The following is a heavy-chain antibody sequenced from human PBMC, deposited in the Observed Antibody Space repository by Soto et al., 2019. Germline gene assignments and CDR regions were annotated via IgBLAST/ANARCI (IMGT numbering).Heavy chain of an antibody. CDR2: IYPGDSDT. Sequence: GESLKISCKGSGYSFTSYWISWVRQMPGKGLEWMGIIYPGDSDTRYSPSFQGQVTISADKSISTAYLQWSSLKASDTAMYYCARSGGPRYCSGGSCPLGRPLSTWFDPWGQGTLVTVSS. V-gene: IGHV5-51*01. CDR3: ARSGGPRYCSGGSCPLGRPLSTWFDP. D-gene: IGHD2-15*01. J-gene: IGHJ5*02. CDR1: GYSFTSYW.